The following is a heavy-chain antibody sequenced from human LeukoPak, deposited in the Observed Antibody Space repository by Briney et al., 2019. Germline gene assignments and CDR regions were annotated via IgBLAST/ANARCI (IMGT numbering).Heavy chain of an antibody. J-gene: IGHJ4*02. CDR1: GFTFTSYY. D-gene: IGHD3-10*01. Sequence: GASVKVSCKASGFTFTSYYMHWVRQAPGQGLEWMGIINPSGGSTSYPQKFQGRVTMTRDTSTSTVYMELSSLRSEDTAVYYCARDLTMVRGTLGYWGQGTLVTVSS. CDR2: INPSGGST. CDR3: ARDLTMVRGTLGY. V-gene: IGHV1-46*01.